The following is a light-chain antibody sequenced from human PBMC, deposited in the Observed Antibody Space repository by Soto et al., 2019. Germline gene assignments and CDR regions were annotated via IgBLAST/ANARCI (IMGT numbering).Light chain of an antibody. CDR3: ASYAGSNMGV. CDR1: RSDVGGYKF. Sequence: QSALTQPPSASGSPGQSVTISCTGTRSDVGGYKFVSWYQQHPGKAPKLIIYEVTQRPSGVPDRFSASKSGDTASLTVSGLRAEDEADYYCASYAGSNMGVFGSGTKVTVL. V-gene: IGLV2-8*01. J-gene: IGLJ1*01. CDR2: EVT.